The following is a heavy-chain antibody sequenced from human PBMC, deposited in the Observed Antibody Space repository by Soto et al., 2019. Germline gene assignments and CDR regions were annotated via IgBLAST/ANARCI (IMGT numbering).Heavy chain of an antibody. CDR3: VRDRYSSSGWFDP. CDR2: IIPIFGTA. D-gene: IGHD3-10*01. CDR1: GGTFSSYA. V-gene: IGHV1-69*13. Sequence: SVKVSCKASGGTFSSYAISWVRQAPGQGLEWMGGIIPIFGTANYAQKFQGRVTITADESTSTAYMELSSLRSEDTAVYYCVRDRYSSSGWFDPWGQGTPVTVSS. J-gene: IGHJ5*02.